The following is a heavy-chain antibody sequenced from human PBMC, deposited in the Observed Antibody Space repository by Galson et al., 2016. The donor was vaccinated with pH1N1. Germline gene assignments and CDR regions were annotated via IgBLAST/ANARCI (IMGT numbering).Heavy chain of an antibody. D-gene: IGHD6-19*01. CDR2: GYLNGDT. CDR3: AGRRTIPVAGRLMRSYFDS. J-gene: IGHJ4*01. CDR1: GGSISSSSYY. V-gene: IGHV4-39*02. Sequence: SETLSLTCTVSGGSISSSSYYWGWFRQPPGKGLEWVGDGYLNGDTYFNPSLKRRVTISVDTSKNHVSLRLSSLTAADTAVYYCAGRRTIPVAGRLMRSYFDSWGHGTPVTVSA.